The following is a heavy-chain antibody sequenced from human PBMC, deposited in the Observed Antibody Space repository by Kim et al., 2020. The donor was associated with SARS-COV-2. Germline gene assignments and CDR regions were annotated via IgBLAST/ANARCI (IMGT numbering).Heavy chain of an antibody. CDR2: IYPGDSDT. V-gene: IGHV5-51*03. CDR3: ARFMVRGVIRRPEIFDY. D-gene: IGHD3-10*01. Sequence: GESLKISCKGSGYSFTSYWIGWVRQMPGKGLEWMGIIYPGDSDTRYSPSFQGQVTISADKSISTAYLQWSSLKASDTAMYYCARFMVRGVIRRPEIFDYWGQGTLVTVSS. CDR1: GYSFTSYW. J-gene: IGHJ4*02.